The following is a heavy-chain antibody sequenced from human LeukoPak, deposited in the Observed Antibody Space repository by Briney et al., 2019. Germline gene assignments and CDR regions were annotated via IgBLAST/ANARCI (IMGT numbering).Heavy chain of an antibody. J-gene: IGHJ4*02. V-gene: IGHV3-43*02. CDR2: VSGDGTYT. CDR1: GLTFDYYA. Sequence: PGQSRTPSCAPSGLTFDYYATQWVRLVAAECRQWPSFVSGDGTYTYYADSVKGRFTISRDNSKHSLYLQMNSLRTEDTALYYCAKDMAHYLDTRGDFWGQGTLVTVSS. D-gene: IGHD3-22*01. CDR3: AKDMAHYLDTRGDF.